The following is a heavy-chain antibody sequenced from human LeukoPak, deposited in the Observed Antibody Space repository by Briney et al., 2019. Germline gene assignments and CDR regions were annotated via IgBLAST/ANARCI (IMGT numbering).Heavy chain of an antibody. CDR2: ISCAGGST. D-gene: IGHD2-2*01. CDR1: VFTLSRYA. V-gene: IGHV3-23*01. CDR3: AKDCQGVPVYWLDP. J-gene: IGHJ5*02. Sequence: GRSLSLSRALSVFTLSRYAMSCARRAPRKGREGVTSISCAGGSTYYAVSVRGRFTISRDNSKNTLYLQMNSLGDEDTAVYYCAKDCQGVPVYWLDPGGEGTLVTVS.